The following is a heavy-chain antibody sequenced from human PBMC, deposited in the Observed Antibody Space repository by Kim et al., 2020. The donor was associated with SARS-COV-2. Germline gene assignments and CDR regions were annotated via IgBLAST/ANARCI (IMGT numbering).Heavy chain of an antibody. V-gene: IGHV4-61*01. Sequence: SETLSLTCSVSGGSVSSCSYYWSWIRQPPGKELEWVGYIYYSGNTNSNPSLKSRVTVSVDTSKNQFSLKLNSVTAADAAVYYCARRTPNYFGSGSYDYF. CDR3: ARRTPNYFGSGSYDYF. D-gene: IGHD3-10*01. J-gene: IGHJ4*01. CDR1: GGSVSSCSYY. CDR2: IYYSGNT.